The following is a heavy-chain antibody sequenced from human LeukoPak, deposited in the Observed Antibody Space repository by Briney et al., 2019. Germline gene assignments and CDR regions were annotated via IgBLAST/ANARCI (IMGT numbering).Heavy chain of an antibody. V-gene: IGHV1-2*02. CDR1: GYTFTGYY. J-gene: IGHJ4*02. CDR2: INPNSGGT. D-gene: IGHD3-22*01. CDR3: ASLGRSYDSSGYYSPLDY. Sequence: ASVKVSCKASGYTFTGYYMHWVRQAPGQGLEWMGWINPNSGGTNYAQKFQGRVTMTRDTSISTAYMELSRLRSDDTAVYYCASLGRSYDSSGYYSPLDYWGQGTLVTVSS.